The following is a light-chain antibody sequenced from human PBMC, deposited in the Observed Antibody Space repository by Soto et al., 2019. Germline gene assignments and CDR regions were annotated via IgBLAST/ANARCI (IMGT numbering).Light chain of an antibody. CDR1: QDIANF. CDR3: QKYNSPPRT. J-gene: IGKJ1*01. Sequence: DIQMTQSPSSLSASVGDRVSITCRASQDIANFLAWYQHKPGKVPTLLIYAASTLQSGVPSRFSGSASGTDFTLTISSLQPEDVATYYCQKYNSPPRTFGQGTNVEV. CDR2: AAS. V-gene: IGKV1-27*01.